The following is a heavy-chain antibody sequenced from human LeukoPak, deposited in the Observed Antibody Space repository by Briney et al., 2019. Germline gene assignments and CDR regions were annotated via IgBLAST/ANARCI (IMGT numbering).Heavy chain of an antibody. CDR2: IYSGGST. CDR1: GFTFSTYA. CDR3: ARGSISGDYFDY. J-gene: IGHJ4*02. Sequence: GGSLRLSCAASGFTFSTYAMSWVRQAPGKGLEWVSVIYSGGSTYYADSVKGRFTISRDNSKSTLYLQMNSLRAEDTAVYYCARGSISGDYFDYWGQGTLVTVSS. V-gene: IGHV3-53*01. D-gene: IGHD3-10*01.